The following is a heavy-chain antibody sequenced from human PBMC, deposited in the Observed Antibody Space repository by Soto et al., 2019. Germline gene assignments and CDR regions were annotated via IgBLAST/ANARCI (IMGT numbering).Heavy chain of an antibody. Sequence: PGESLKISCKCSGYSFTSYWIGWVRQMPGKGLEWMGIIYPGDSDTRYSPSFQGQVTISADKSISTAYLQWSSLKASDTAMYYCARGHLEWLLPFDYWGQGTLVTVSS. J-gene: IGHJ4*02. CDR2: IYPGDSDT. CDR1: GYSFTSYW. V-gene: IGHV5-51*01. D-gene: IGHD3-3*01. CDR3: ARGHLEWLLPFDY.